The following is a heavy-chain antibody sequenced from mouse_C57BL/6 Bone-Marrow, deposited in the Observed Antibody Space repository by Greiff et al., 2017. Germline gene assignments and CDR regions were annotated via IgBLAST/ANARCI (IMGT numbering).Heavy chain of an antibody. CDR3: ARQDYGSSYDYAMDY. J-gene: IGHJ4*01. V-gene: IGHV5-15*01. D-gene: IGHD1-1*01. CDR1: GFTFSDYG. CDR2: ISNLAYSI. Sequence: EVKLVESGGGLVQPGGSLKLSCAASGFTFSDYGMAWVRQAPGKGPEWVAFISNLAYSIYYADTLTGRFTISRENAKNTLYLEMSSLRSEDTAMYYCARQDYGSSYDYAMDYWGQGTSVTVSS.